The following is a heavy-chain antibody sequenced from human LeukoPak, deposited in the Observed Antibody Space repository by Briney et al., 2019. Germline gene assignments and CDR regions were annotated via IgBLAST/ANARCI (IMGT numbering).Heavy chain of an antibody. CDR3: ARGTDGAFDC. CDR1: GFTFSYW. Sequence: GGSLRLSCGASGFTFSYWMSWVRQAPGKGLEWVANIKQDGIEIYYGDAVKGRFTISRDNAKNSVHLQMNSLRAEDTAVYYCARGTDGAFDCLGQGTIVTVSS. CDR2: IKQDGIEI. J-gene: IGHJ3*01. V-gene: IGHV3-7*05.